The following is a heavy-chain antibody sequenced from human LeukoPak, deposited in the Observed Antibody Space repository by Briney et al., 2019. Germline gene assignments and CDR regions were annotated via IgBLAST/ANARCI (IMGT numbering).Heavy chain of an antibody. D-gene: IGHD5-12*01. Sequence: SETLSLTCTVSGGSISSSSYYWRWIRQPPGKGLEWIGSIYYSGSTYYNPSLKSRVTISVDTSKNQFSLKLSSVTAADTAVYYCARDLVDIVATSEVHAFDIWGQGTMVTVSS. CDR3: ARDLVDIVATSEVHAFDI. V-gene: IGHV4-39*07. CDR2: IYYSGST. CDR1: GGSISSSSYY. J-gene: IGHJ3*02.